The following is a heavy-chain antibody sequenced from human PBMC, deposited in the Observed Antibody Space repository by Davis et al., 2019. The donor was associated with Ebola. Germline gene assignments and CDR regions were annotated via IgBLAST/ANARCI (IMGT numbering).Heavy chain of an antibody. J-gene: IGHJ4*02. CDR2: IYYSGST. D-gene: IGHD4/OR15-4a*01. V-gene: IGHV4-39*01. Sequence: SETLSLTCSVPGGSISSGNYYWDWIRQPPGKGLEWIGSIYYSGSTFYKPPLKSRVTISLDTSKNQVSLRLTSVTAADTAVYFCARRGVYGAVTTHDYWGQGTMVTVSS. CDR1: GGSISSGNYY. CDR3: ARRGVYGAVTTHDY.